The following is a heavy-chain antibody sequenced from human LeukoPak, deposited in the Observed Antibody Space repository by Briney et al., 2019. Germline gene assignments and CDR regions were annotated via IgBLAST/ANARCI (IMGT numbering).Heavy chain of an antibody. V-gene: IGHV1-69*05. J-gene: IGHJ6*03. Sequence: ASVKVSCKASGGTFSSYAISWVRQAPGQGLEWMGGIIPIFGTANYAQKFPGRVTITTDESTSTAYMELSSLRSEDTAVYYCARGYSSSNYYYYYYMDVWGKGTTVTVSS. CDR2: IIPIFGTA. CDR1: GGTFSSYA. CDR3: ARGYSSSNYYYYYYMDV. D-gene: IGHD6-6*01.